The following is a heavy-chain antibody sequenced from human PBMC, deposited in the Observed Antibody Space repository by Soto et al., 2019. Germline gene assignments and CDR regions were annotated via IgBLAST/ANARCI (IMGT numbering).Heavy chain of an antibody. CDR3: ASPAGPS. J-gene: IGHJ4*02. V-gene: IGHV1-69*13. CDR2: IIPIFGTA. CDR1: GYTFSGFY. Sequence: SVKVSCKASGYTFSGFYMHWARQAPGQGLEWMGGIIPIFGTANYAQKFQGRVTITADESTSTAYMELSSLRSEDTAVYYCASPAGPSWGQGALVTVSS.